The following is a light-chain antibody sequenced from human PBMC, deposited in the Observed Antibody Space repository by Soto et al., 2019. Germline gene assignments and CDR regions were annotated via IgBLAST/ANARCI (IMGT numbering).Light chain of an antibody. CDR1: QTISNY. J-gene: IGKJ1*01. CDR2: AAS. Sequence: DIQMTQSPSSLSASVGDRVTITCRASQTISNYLNWYQQKPGKAPNLLIYAASSLQSGVPSRFSGSGSGTDFTLTISSLQPEDVATYYCQKYNSAPWTFGQGTKVDI. CDR3: QKYNSAPWT. V-gene: IGKV1-27*01.